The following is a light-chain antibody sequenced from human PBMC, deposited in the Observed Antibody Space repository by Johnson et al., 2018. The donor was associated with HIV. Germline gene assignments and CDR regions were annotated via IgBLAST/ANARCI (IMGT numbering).Light chain of an antibody. CDR1: SSNIGNNY. CDR3: GTWDSSLSAGV. CDR2: DNN. J-gene: IGLJ1*01. V-gene: IGLV1-51*01. Sequence: QSVLTQPPSVSAAPGQKVTISCSGSSSNIGNNYVSWYQQLPGTALKLLIYDNNKRPSGIPDRFSGSKSGTSATLGITGLQTGDEADNYCGTWDSSLSAGVFGTGTKVTVL.